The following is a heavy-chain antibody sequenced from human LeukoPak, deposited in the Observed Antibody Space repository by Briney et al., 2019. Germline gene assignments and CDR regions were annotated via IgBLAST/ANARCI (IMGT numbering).Heavy chain of an antibody. J-gene: IGHJ6*03. CDR1: GGSISSYY. D-gene: IGHD5-12*01. CDR2: IYYSGST. Sequence: SETLSLTCTVSGGSISSYYWSWIRQPPGKGLEWIGYIYYSGSTNYNPSLKSRVTISVDTSKNQFSLKLSSVTAADTAVYFCARNSGYDSVGTGYYYYYYIDVWGKGTTVTVSS. CDR3: ARNSGYDSVGTGYYYYYYIDV. V-gene: IGHV4-59*12.